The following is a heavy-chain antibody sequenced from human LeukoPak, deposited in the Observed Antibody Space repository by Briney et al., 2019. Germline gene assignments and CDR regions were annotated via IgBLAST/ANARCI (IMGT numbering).Heavy chain of an antibody. V-gene: IGHV3-30*19. CDR2: IWYDGSNK. D-gene: IGHD3-9*01. Sequence: GRSLRLSCAASGFTFSSYGMHWVRQAPGKGLEWVAVIWYDGSNKYYADSVKGRFTISGDNSKNTLYLQMNSLRAEDTAVYYCARVARYFDWLASYFDYWGQGTLVTVSS. J-gene: IGHJ4*02. CDR1: GFTFSSYG. CDR3: ARVARYFDWLASYFDY.